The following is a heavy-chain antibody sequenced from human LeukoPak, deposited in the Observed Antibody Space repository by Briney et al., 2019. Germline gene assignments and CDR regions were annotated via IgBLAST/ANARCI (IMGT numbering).Heavy chain of an antibody. J-gene: IGHJ4*02. Sequence: SETLSLTCTVSGGSISSYYWSWIRQPPGKGLEWIGYIYYSGSTYYNPSLKSRVTISVDTSKNQFSLKLSSVTAADTAVYYCASTAVVELGGFDYWGQGTLVTVSS. CDR2: IYYSGST. CDR1: GGSISSYY. V-gene: IGHV4-59*12. D-gene: IGHD2-15*01. CDR3: ASTAVVELGGFDY.